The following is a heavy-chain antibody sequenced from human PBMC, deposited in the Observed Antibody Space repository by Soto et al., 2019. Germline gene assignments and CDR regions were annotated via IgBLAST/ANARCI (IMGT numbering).Heavy chain of an antibody. V-gene: IGHV3-53*01. Sequence: PGGSLRLSCAASGFTVSSNYMSWVRQAPGKGLEWVSVIYSGGSTYYADSVKGRFTISRDNSKNTLYLQMNSLRAEDTAVYYCARDGSPASYYSYGMDVWGHGTTVTVSS. J-gene: IGHJ6*02. CDR1: GFTVSSNY. CDR2: IYSGGST. CDR3: ARDGSPASYYSYGMDV.